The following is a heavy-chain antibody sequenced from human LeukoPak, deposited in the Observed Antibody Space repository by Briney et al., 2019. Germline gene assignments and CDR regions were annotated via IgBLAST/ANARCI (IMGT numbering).Heavy chain of an antibody. CDR3: TRDFGSIVVVTAIVD. D-gene: IGHD2-21*02. V-gene: IGHV3-23*01. J-gene: IGHJ4*02. Sequence: GGSLRLSCAASGFTFSSYAMSWVRQAPGKGLEWVSAISGSGGGTYYADSVKGRFTISRDNSKNTLYLQMNSLRAEDTAIYYCTRDFGSIVVVTAIVDWGQGTLVTVSS. CDR1: GFTFSSYA. CDR2: ISGSGGGT.